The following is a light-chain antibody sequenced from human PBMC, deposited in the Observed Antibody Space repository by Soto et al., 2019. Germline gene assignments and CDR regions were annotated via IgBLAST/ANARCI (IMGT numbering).Light chain of an antibody. CDR2: GAS. V-gene: IGKV3-15*01. CDR1: QSLGTN. CDR3: QQYNMWPRT. J-gene: IGKJ1*01. Sequence: EIVMRQSPATLSVSPGERATLSCRASQSLGTNLAWFQQKPGQAPRLLIHGASTRATGTPARFSGSGSGTEFTLTISSLQSEDFAVYYCQQYNMWPRTFDQGT.